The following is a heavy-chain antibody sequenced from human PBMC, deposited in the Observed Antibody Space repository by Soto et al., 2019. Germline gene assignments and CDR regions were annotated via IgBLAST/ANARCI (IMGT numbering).Heavy chain of an antibody. V-gene: IGHV1-69*13. CDR1: GDTFSSYA. D-gene: IGHD3-9*01. Sequence: ASVKFSCKASGDTFSSYAISWLRQTPGQGLEWMGGIIPIFGTANYAQKFQGRVTITADESTSTAYMELSSLRSEDTAVYYCARGLRATYYDILTGYSGVDNWFDPWGQGTLVTVSS. J-gene: IGHJ5*02. CDR3: ARGLRATYYDILTGYSGVDNWFDP. CDR2: IIPIFGTA.